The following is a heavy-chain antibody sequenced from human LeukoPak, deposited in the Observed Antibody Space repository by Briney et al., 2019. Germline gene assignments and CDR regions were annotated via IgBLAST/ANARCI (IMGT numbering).Heavy chain of an antibody. J-gene: IGHJ4*02. CDR1: GFTFSSYA. Sequence: GGSLRLSCAASGFTFSSYAMSWVRQAPGKGLEWVSAISGSGGSTYYADSVKGRFTISRDNSKNTLYLQMNSLRAEDTAVYYCAKDGRLRLGELSEFGYWGQGTLVTVSS. CDR2: ISGSGGST. V-gene: IGHV3-23*01. D-gene: IGHD3-16*02. CDR3: AKDGRLRLGELSEFGY.